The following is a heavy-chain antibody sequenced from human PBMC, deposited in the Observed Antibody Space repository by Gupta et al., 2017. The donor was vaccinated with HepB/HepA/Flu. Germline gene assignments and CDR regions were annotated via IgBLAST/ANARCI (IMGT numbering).Heavy chain of an antibody. J-gene: IGHJ5*02. CDR2: IRSKAYGGTT. CDR1: GFTFGDYA. V-gene: IGHV3-49*04. D-gene: IGHD6-13*01. Sequence: EVQLVESGGGLVQPGRSLRLSCTASGFTFGDYAMSWVRQAPGKGLELVGFIRSKAYGGTTEYAASVKGRFTISRDDSKSSAYLQMNSLKTEDTAVYYCTREGSNWYYNWFDPWGQGTLVTVSS. CDR3: TREGSNWYYNWFDP.